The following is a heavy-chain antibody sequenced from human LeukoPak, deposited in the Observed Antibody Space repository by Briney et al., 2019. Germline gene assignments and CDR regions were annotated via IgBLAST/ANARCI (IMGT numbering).Heavy chain of an antibody. CDR1: GGSFSGYY. Sequence: SETLSLTCAVYGGSFSGYYWSWIRQPPGKGLEWIGEINHSGSTNYNPSLKSRVTISVDTSKNQFSLKLSSVTAADTAVYYCARHFLSSSWYRNWFDPWGQGTLVTVSS. CDR2: INHSGST. V-gene: IGHV4-34*01. D-gene: IGHD6-13*01. J-gene: IGHJ5*02. CDR3: ARHFLSSSWYRNWFDP.